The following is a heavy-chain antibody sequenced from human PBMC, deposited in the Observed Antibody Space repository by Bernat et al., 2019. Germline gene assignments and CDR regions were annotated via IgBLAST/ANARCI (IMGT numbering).Heavy chain of an antibody. CDR3: ARDPESYYFDY. D-gene: IGHD3-16*02. CDR1: GFTFSSYG. V-gene: IGHV3-33*01. CDR2: IWYDGSNK. Sequence: QVQLVESGGGVVQPGRSLRLSCAASGFTFSSYGMHWVRQAPGKGLEWVAVIWYDGSNKCYADSVKGRFTISRDNSKNTLYLQMNSLRAEDTAVYYCARDPESYYFDYWGQGTLVTVSS. J-gene: IGHJ4*02.